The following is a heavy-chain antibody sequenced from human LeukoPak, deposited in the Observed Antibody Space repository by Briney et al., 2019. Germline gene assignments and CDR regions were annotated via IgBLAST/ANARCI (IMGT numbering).Heavy chain of an antibody. CDR3: AKGRYYDSSGYFDY. V-gene: IGHV3-9*01. J-gene: IGHJ4*02. D-gene: IGHD3-22*01. CDR2: ISWNSGSI. Sequence: SLRLSCAASGFTFSVYSMNWVRQAPGKGLEWVSGISWNSGSIGYADSVKGRFTISRDNAKNSLYLQMNSLRAEDTALYYCAKGRYYDSSGYFDYWGQGTLVTVSS. CDR1: GFTFSVYS.